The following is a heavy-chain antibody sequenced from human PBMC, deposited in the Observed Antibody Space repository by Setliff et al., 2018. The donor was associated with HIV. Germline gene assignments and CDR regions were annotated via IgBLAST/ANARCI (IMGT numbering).Heavy chain of an antibody. CDR1: GFAFGDYA. V-gene: IGHV3-9*01. D-gene: IGHD6-19*01. J-gene: IGHJ4*01. CDR2: ISWTSDNL. Sequence: PGGSLRLSCAASGFAFGDYAMHWVRQAPGKGLEWVSGISWTSDNLGHADSVRGRFTISRDNAKNSLYLQMNSLRIEDTAVYYCTKRTGNGWSHTDYWGHGTLVTVSS. CDR3: TKRTGNGWSHTDY.